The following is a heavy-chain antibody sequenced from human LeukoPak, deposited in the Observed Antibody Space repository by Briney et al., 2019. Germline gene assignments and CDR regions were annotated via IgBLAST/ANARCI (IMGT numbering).Heavy chain of an antibody. J-gene: IGHJ4*02. CDR2: INTDGSSR. V-gene: IGHV3-74*01. CDR1: GFTFSNYW. D-gene: IGHD1-1*01. CDR3: AKATGNLGN. Sequence: GESLRLSCAASGFTFSNYWMHWVRQAPGKGLVWVSRINTDGSSRNYADSVKGRFTISRDNSKSTLYLQMISLTAEDTAIYYCAKATGNLGNWGQGTLVTVSS.